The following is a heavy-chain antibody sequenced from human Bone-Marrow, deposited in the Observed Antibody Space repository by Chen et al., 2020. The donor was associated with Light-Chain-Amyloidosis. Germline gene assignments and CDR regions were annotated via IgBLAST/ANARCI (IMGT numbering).Heavy chain of an antibody. CDR2: INPDGTRV. Sequence: DVQLLESGGGLVQPGGSLRPSFAASGFTFRTSWMHWVRQAPGKGLVWVSRINPDGTRVDYADSVRGRFTISRDDAKSTVYLQMNSLRAEDTAVYYCSREFTGYDDYWGQGTLVTVSS. V-gene: IGHV3-74*01. D-gene: IGHD5-12*01. CDR3: SREFTGYDDY. J-gene: IGHJ4*02. CDR1: GFTFRTSW.